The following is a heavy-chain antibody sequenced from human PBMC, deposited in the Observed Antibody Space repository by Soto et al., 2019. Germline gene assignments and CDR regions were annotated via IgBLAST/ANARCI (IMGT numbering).Heavy chain of an antibody. J-gene: IGHJ5*02. CDR1: GGSFSGYY. D-gene: IGHD3-22*01. Sequence: SETLSLTCAVYGGSFSGYYWSWILQPPWKGLEWIGEINHSGSTNYNPSLKSRVTISVDTSKNQFSLKLTSVTAADAALYYCARDFFDSSDYTTNWFDPWGQGTLVTVSS. V-gene: IGHV4-34*01. CDR3: ARDFFDSSDYTTNWFDP. CDR2: INHSGST.